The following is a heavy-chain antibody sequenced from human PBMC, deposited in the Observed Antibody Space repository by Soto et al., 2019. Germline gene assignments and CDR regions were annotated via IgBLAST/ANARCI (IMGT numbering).Heavy chain of an antibody. CDR1: GFTFSSYV. J-gene: IGHJ4*02. D-gene: IGHD3-3*01. CDR2: ISGSGGST. CDR3: AKDPRGITIFGVTDY. V-gene: IGHV3-23*01. Sequence: EVQLLESGGGLVQPGGSLRLSCAASGFTFSSYVMSWVRQAPGKGLEWVSAISGSGGSTYYADSVKGRFTISRDNSKNTLYLQMNSLRAEDTAVYYCAKDPRGITIFGVTDYWGQGTLVTVSS.